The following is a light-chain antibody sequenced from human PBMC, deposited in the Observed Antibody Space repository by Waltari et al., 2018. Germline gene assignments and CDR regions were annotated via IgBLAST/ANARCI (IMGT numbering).Light chain of an antibody. Sequence: DILLSQSPSSLSASVGDSVTITCRATQNIYTSLNWYQQKPGKPPTLLIYAASNLQSGVPSRCSGSGSGRDFTLAISSLQPEDFATYYCQQSYSSLPITFGQGTRLEIK. CDR3: QQSYSSLPIT. J-gene: IGKJ5*01. CDR1: QNIYTS. CDR2: AAS. V-gene: IGKV1-39*01.